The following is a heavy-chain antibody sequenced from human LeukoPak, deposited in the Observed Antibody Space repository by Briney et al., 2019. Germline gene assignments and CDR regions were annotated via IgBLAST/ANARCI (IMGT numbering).Heavy chain of an antibody. D-gene: IGHD5-12*01. V-gene: IGHV4-34*01. CDR1: GGSFSGYY. J-gene: IGHJ5*02. CDR2: INHSGST. Sequence: SETLSLTCAVYGGSFSGYYWSWIRQPPGKGLEWIGEINHSGSTNYNPSLKSRVTISVDTSKNQFSLKLSSVTAADTAVYYCARGEGHSLGYSGYDFPWWLLGNWFDPWGQGTLVTVSS. CDR3: ARGEGHSLGYSGYDFPWWLLGNWFDP.